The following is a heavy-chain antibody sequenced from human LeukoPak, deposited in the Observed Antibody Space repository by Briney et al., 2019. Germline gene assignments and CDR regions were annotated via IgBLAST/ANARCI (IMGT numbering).Heavy chain of an antibody. D-gene: IGHD3-10*01. CDR2: IYYSGST. Sequence: PSETLSLTCTVSGGSISSHYWSWIRQPPGKGLEWIGNIYYSGSTNYNPSLKSRVTISVDTSKNQFSLKLSSVTAADTAVYYCARNYYGSGSSIDYWGQGTLVTVSS. V-gene: IGHV4-59*08. CDR3: ARNYYGSGSSIDY. CDR1: GGSISSHY. J-gene: IGHJ4*02.